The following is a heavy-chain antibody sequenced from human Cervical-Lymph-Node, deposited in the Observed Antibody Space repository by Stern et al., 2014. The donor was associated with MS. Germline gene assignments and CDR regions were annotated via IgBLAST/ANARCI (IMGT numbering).Heavy chain of an antibody. Sequence: QLQLQESGPGLVKPSQTLSLTCTVSGGSISSGDYYWSLIRQPPVKGLEWIGYIYYSGSTYYNPSLKSRVTISVDTSKNQFSLKLSSVTAADTAVYYCASANCSSTSCPNWFDPWGQGTLVTVSS. V-gene: IGHV4-30-4*01. CDR2: IYYSGST. D-gene: IGHD2-2*01. CDR3: ASANCSSTSCPNWFDP. CDR1: GGSISSGDYY. J-gene: IGHJ5*02.